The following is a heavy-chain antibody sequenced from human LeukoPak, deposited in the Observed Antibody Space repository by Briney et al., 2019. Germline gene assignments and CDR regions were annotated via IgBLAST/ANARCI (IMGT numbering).Heavy chain of an antibody. CDR2: MNPNSGNT. Sequence: ASVKVSCKASGYTFTSYDINWVRQATGQGLEWMGWMNPNSGNTGYAQKFQGRVTMTRNTSISTAYMELSSLRSEDTAVYYCATGCIELVGAIAFDIWGQGTMVTVSS. V-gene: IGHV1-8*01. CDR3: ATGCIELVGAIAFDI. D-gene: IGHD1-26*01. CDR1: GYTFTSYD. J-gene: IGHJ3*02.